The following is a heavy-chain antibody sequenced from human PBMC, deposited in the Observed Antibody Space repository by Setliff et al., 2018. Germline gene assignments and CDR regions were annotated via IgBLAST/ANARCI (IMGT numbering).Heavy chain of an antibody. D-gene: IGHD3-22*01. CDR3: ARSSRDSSGYYHKYYYYYMDV. V-gene: IGHV3-20*04. J-gene: IGHJ6*03. CDR2: INWNGGST. CDR1: GFTFDDNG. Sequence: AGGSLRLSCTASGFTFDDNGMSWVRQAPGKGLEWVSGINWNGGSTGYADSVKGRFTISRNNAKNSLYLEMNSLRAEDTALYYCARSSRDSSGYYHKYYYYYMDVWGRGTTVTVSS.